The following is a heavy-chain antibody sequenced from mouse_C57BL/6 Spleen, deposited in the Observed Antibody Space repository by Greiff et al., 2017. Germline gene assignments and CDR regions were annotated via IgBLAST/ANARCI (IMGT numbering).Heavy chain of an antibody. D-gene: IGHD2-4*01. CDR3: AKEGLYDYDGYYFDY. Sequence: QVQLQQSGPELVKPGASVKISCKASGYAFSSSWMNWVKQRPGKGLEWIGRIYPGDGDTNYNGKFKGKATLTADKSSSTAYMQLSSLTSEDSAVYFCAKEGLYDYDGYYFDYWGQGTTLTVSS. J-gene: IGHJ2*01. V-gene: IGHV1-82*01. CDR2: IYPGDGDT. CDR1: GYAFSSSW.